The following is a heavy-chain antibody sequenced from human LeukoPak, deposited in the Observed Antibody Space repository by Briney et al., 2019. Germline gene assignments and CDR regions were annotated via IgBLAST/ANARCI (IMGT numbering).Heavy chain of an antibody. J-gene: IGHJ4*02. CDR3: AKDPISGSYNYDYFDY. Sequence: GGSLRLSCTASGFTFSYYSMNWVRQAPGKGLEWVSSISSSSYIKYADSVKGRFTISRDNSKNTLYLQMNNLRAEDTAIFYCAKDPISGSYNYDYFDYWGQGTLVTVSS. D-gene: IGHD1-26*01. CDR2: ISSSSYI. CDR1: GFTFSYYS. V-gene: IGHV3-21*04.